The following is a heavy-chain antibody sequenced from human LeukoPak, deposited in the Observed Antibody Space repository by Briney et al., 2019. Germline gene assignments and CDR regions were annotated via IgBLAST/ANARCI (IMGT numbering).Heavy chain of an antibody. J-gene: IGHJ3*02. D-gene: IGHD3-22*01. CDR2: INSDGSST. CDR1: GFTFSTYW. CDR3: AKFGGKHYHDTGLNAFDI. V-gene: IGHV3-74*01. Sequence: KPGGSLRLSCAASGFTFSTYWMHWVRQAPGKGLVWVSRINSDGSSTSYADSVKGRFTISRDNAKNTLYLQMNSLRAEDTAVYYCAKFGGKHYHDTGLNAFDIWGQGTMVTVSS.